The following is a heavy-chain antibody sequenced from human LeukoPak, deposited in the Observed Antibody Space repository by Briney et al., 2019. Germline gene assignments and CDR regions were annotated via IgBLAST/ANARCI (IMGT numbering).Heavy chain of an antibody. CDR2: LSGSGTTT. J-gene: IGHJ4*02. Sequence: GGSLRLSCAASGFTFSTYVMTWVRQAPGKGLEWVSGLSGSGTTTYYADSVKGRFSISRDNSKNTLYLQMNSLRAEGTAVYYCVKGGGSDYWGQGTLVTVSS. CDR1: GFTFSTYV. CDR3: VKGGGSDY. D-gene: IGHD3-16*01. V-gene: IGHV3-23*01.